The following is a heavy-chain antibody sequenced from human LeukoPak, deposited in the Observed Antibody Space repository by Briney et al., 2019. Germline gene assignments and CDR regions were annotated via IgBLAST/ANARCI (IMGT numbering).Heavy chain of an antibody. CDR3: ARDRVVGLGIDNSFDI. J-gene: IGHJ3*02. CDR2: IIPVFGTA. D-gene: IGHD2-15*01. V-gene: IGHV1-69*06. Sequence: GASVKVSCKASGGTFSSYAISWVRQAPGQGLEWMGGIIPVFGTANYAQKFQGRVTTSADNSTSTAYMELSGVGSEDTAVYCCARDRVVGLGIDNSFDIWGHGTMVTVFS. CDR1: GGTFSSYA.